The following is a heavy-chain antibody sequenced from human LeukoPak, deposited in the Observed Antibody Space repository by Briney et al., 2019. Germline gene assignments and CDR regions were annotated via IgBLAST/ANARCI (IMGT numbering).Heavy chain of an antibody. CDR2: IYTSGST. Sequence: KSSETLSLTCTVSGDSISSSSYYWGWIRQPAGKGLEWIGRIYTSGSTNYNPSLKSRVTISVDTSKNQFSLKLSSVTAADTAVYYCAGVYFGEWPWFDPWGQGTLVTVSS. CDR3: AGVYFGEWPWFDP. CDR1: GDSISSSSYY. D-gene: IGHD3-10*01. J-gene: IGHJ5*02. V-gene: IGHV4-61*02.